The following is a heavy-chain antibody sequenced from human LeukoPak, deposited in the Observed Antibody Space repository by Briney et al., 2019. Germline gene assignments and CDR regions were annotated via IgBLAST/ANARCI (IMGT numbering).Heavy chain of an antibody. D-gene: IGHD3-3*01. Sequence: SETLSLTCAVYGGSFSGYYWCWIRQPPGKGLEWIGEINHSGSTNYNPSLKSRVTISVDTSKNQFSLKLSSVTAADTAVYYCARGPPGNYDFWSGYYGWARPAWFDPWGQGTLVTVSS. V-gene: IGHV4-34*01. CDR3: ARGPPGNYDFWSGYYGWARPAWFDP. CDR1: GGSFSGYY. CDR2: INHSGST. J-gene: IGHJ5*02.